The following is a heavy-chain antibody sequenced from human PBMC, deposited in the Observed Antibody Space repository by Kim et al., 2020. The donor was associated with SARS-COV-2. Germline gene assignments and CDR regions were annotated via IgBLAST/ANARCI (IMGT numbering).Heavy chain of an antibody. CDR2: TA. CDR3: ARLHNSCFDY. V-gene: IGHV1-69*01. D-gene: IGHD2-2*01. Sequence: TANYAQKFQGRVTITADESTSTAYMELSSLRSEDTAVYYCARLHNSCFDYWGQGTLVTVSS. J-gene: IGHJ4*02.